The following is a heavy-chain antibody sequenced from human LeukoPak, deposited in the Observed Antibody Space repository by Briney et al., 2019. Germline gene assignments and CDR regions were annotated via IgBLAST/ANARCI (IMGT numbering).Heavy chain of an antibody. D-gene: IGHD2-2*01. CDR1: GFTFSSYW. CDR2: IKQDGSEK. CDR3: ARDLRFVETTGPAARGPQRN. V-gene: IGHV3-7*01. J-gene: IGHJ4*02. Sequence: GGSLRLSCAASGFTFSSYWMSWVRQAPGKGLEWVANIKQDGSEKYYVDSVKGRFTISRDNAKNSLYLQMNSLRAEDTAVYYCARDLRFVETTGPAARGPQRNWGQGTLVTVSS.